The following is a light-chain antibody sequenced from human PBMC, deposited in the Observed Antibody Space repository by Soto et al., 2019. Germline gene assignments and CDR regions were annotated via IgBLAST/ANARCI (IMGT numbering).Light chain of an antibody. CDR2: DAS. CDR3: QQFNSYPIT. Sequence: AIPLTQSPSSLSAFVGDTVTITCRASPAISTSLAWYQHKPGEALKLLIYDASNLESGVPSRFSGSGSRTDFTLTISSLQPEDFATYYCQQFNSYPITFGQGTRLEI. V-gene: IGKV1-13*02. J-gene: IGKJ5*01. CDR1: PAISTS.